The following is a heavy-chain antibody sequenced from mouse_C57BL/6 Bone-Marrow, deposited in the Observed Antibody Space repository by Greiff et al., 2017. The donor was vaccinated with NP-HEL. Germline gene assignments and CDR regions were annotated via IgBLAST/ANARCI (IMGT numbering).Heavy chain of an antibody. CDR2: ISSGGSYT. CDR3: AKNYYGSSYRDAMDY. V-gene: IGHV5-6*01. Sequence: EVQGVESGGDLVKPGGSLKLSCAASGFTFSSYGMSWVRQTPDKRLEWVATISSGGSYTYYPDSVKGRFTFSRDNAKNTLYLQMSSLKSEDTAMYYCAKNYYGSSYRDAMDYWGQGTSVTVSS. CDR1: GFTFSSYG. D-gene: IGHD1-1*01. J-gene: IGHJ4*01.